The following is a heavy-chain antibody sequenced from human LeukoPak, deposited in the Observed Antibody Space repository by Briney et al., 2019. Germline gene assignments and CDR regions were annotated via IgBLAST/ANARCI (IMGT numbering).Heavy chain of an antibody. CDR3: ARLKIPAAIRPPGRRDY. V-gene: IGHV4-34*01. CDR2: INHSGST. CDR1: GGSFSGYY. J-gene: IGHJ4*02. Sequence: SETLSLTCAVYGGSFSGYYWSWIRQPPGKGLEWIGEINHSGSTNYNPSLKSRVTISVDTSKNQFSLKLSSVTAADTAVYYCARLKIPAAIRPPGRRDYWGQGTLVTVSS. D-gene: IGHD2-2*01.